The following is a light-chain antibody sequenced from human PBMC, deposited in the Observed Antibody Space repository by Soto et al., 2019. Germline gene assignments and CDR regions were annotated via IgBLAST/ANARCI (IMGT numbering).Light chain of an antibody. CDR3: QQYNKWPRT. V-gene: IGKV3-15*01. Sequence: EIVLTQSPATLSVSPGDRATLSCRASQYIGSTIAWYQQRSGQAPRLLIFGASSRANGIPARFSGSGSGTEFTLTISNLQTEDFAVYYCQQYNKWPRTFGQGTKVDIK. J-gene: IGKJ1*01. CDR1: QYIGST. CDR2: GAS.